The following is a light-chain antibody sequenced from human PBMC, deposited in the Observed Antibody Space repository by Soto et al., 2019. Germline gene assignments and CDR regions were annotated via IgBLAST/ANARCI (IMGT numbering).Light chain of an antibody. CDR3: QQYFRRPPLT. CDR2: GAA. V-gene: IGKV3-15*01. CDR1: QSVSTD. Sequence: EVLVTQSPATLSVSPGEGVTLSCRASQSVSTDLAWYQQKPGQAPRLLIYGAAIRAIGVPDRFSGSGSGTDFTFTISSMQAEDSAIYYCQQYFRRPPLTFGQGTKVEV. J-gene: IGKJ1*01.